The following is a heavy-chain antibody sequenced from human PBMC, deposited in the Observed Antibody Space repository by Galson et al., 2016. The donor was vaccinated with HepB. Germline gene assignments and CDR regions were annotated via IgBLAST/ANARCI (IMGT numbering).Heavy chain of an antibody. D-gene: IGHD2-2*02. V-gene: IGHV4-59*01. CDR2: IYYGGST. CDR1: GGSISPNS. Sequence: SETLSLTCTVFGGSISPNSWSWIRQPPGKGLEWIGYIYYGGSTNYNPSLKSRVTISIDTSTNQFSLKLSSVTAADTARYYCARGVVPAVIRRSYNHYGMDVWGQGTTVTVSS. CDR3: ARGVVPAVIRRSYNHYGMDV. J-gene: IGHJ6*02.